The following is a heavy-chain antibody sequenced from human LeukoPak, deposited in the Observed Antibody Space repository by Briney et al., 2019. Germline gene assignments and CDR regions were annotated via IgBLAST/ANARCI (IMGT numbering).Heavy chain of an antibody. D-gene: IGHD2-15*01. CDR1: GYTFTSYY. Sequence: ASVKVSCKASGYTFTSYYMHWVRQAPGQGLEWMGIIIPSGGSTSYAQKFQGRVTMTRDTSTSTVYMELSSLRSEDTAVYYCADGGGSGGSCLLRWGQGTLVTVSS. CDR2: IIPSGGST. CDR3: ADGGGSGGSCLLR. V-gene: IGHV1-46*01. J-gene: IGHJ4*02.